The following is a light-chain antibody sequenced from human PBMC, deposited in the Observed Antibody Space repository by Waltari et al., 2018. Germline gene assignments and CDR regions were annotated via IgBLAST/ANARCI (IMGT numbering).Light chain of an antibody. V-gene: IGKV3-20*01. CDR3: QHYSSSSWT. CDR1: QSVSSTY. CDR2: GAS. Sequence: MVLTQSPGTLALSPGDRTTPSCRASQSVSSTYLAWYQQKPGQAPGRLIYGASSRATGIPDRFSGSGSGTDFTLTISRLEPEDFAVYYCQHYSSSSWTFGQGTKVEIK. J-gene: IGKJ1*01.